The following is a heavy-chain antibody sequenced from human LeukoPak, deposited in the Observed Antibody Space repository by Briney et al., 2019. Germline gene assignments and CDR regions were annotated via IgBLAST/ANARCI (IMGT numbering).Heavy chain of an antibody. Sequence: NPGGSLRLSCAASGFTFSDYSMNWVRQAPGKGLEWVSSISRNSRHVYYGGSVWGRFTISRDDARNSLFLEMNSLRAEDMAVYYCVRDFMGMGGTTAYLHYWGQGTLVTVSS. D-gene: IGHD1-26*01. CDR3: VRDFMGMGGTTAYLHY. J-gene: IGHJ1*01. CDR2: ISRNSRHV. CDR1: GFTFSDYS. V-gene: IGHV3-21*01.